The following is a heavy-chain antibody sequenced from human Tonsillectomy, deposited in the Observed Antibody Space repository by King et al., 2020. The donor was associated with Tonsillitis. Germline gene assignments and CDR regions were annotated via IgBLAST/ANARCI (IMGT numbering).Heavy chain of an antibody. D-gene: IGHD1-26*01. CDR2: IRYDGSSK. J-gene: IGHJ4*02. CDR3: ARDQGGGSTYFDC. Sequence: VQLVESGGGVVQPGGSLRLSCAASGFIFSSYGMHWVRQAPGKGLEWVTFIRYDGSSKFYADSVKGRFTISRDNSKNTLYLQMNSLRAEDTAVYYCARDQGGGSTYFDCWGQGTLVTVSS. V-gene: IGHV3-30*02. CDR1: GFIFSSYG.